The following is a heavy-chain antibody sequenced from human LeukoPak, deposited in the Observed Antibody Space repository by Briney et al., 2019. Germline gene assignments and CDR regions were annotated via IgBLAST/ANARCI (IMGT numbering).Heavy chain of an antibody. J-gene: IGHJ4*02. Sequence: SETLSLTCTVSGGSISSYYWSWIRQPPGKGLEWFGSIFYSGTTYYNPSLKSRVTISVDTSKNQFSLKLSSVTAADTAVYYCARRVGARYYFDYWGQGTLVTVSS. CDR3: ARRVGARYYFDY. CDR1: GGSISSYY. CDR2: IFYSGTT. V-gene: IGHV4-59*05. D-gene: IGHD1-26*01.